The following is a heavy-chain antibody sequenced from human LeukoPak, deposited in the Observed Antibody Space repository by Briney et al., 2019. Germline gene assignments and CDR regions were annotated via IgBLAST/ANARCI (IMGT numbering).Heavy chain of an antibody. D-gene: IGHD3-10*01. CDR2: INPSGGST. CDR3: ASGSLGVRGVTPFDY. V-gene: IGHV1-46*03. CDR1: GYTFTSYY. J-gene: IGHJ4*02. Sequence: ASVKVSCKASGYTFTSYYIHWVRQAPGQGLEWMGIINPSGGSTSYAQKFQGRVTMTRDTSTSTVYMELSSLRSEDTAVYYCASGSLGVRGVTPFDYWGQGTLVTVSS.